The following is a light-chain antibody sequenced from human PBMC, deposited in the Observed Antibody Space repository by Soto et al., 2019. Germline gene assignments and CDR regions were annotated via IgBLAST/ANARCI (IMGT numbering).Light chain of an antibody. CDR3: QQYNNWPWT. V-gene: IGKV3-15*01. Sequence: EIVMTQSPATLSVSPGERATLSCRASQIISDTLAWYQQKPGQAPRLLIHGASTRATGFPARFSGSGSGTDFTLTISSLQSEDFAVYYCQQYNNWPWTFGQGTKVDIK. CDR1: QIISDT. J-gene: IGKJ1*01. CDR2: GAS.